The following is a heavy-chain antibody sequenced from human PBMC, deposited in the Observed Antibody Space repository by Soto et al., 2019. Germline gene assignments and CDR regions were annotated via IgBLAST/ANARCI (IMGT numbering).Heavy chain of an antibody. CDR2: IYYSGSN. Sequence: LSLTCTVSRVCIISGGYYSTWIPQQPGKGLEWIGYIYYSGSNYYNSSLKSPVTMSVDTSKTQFSLRLSSVTDADMYVYYCARGHYGSGSDIDYWGQGTLVTVSS. J-gene: IGHJ4*02. CDR3: ARGHYGSGSDIDY. D-gene: IGHD3-10*01. CDR1: RVCIISGGYY. V-gene: IGHV4-31*01.